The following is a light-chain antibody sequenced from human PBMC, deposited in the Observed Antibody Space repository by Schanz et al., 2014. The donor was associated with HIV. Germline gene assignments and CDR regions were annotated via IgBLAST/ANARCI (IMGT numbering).Light chain of an antibody. J-gene: IGLJ3*02. CDR2: EVT. CDR1: RRDIGNYDF. V-gene: IGLV2-8*01. CDR3: GSYGGSDNMV. Sequence: QSALTQPPSASGSPGQSVTISCTGTRRDIGNYDFVSWYQQHPGQAPKLIIYEVTKRPSGVPARFSGSKSDNTASLTVSGLQADDEADYYCGSYGGSDNMVFGGGTKLTVL.